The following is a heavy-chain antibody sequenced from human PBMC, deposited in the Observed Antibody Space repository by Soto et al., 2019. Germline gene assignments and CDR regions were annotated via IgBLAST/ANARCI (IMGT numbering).Heavy chain of an antibody. CDR1: GGPFNSGAYS. CDR3: ARARLTFAYGMDV. Sequence: QVLLRESGPGLVKPSETLSLACTVSGGPFNSGAYSWIWIRQPPGKGLEWIGSIYYTGGTNFNPSLKSRVIISMDTSKNQFFLNLKSVTTAYTAVYYCARARLTFAYGMDVWGQGATVTVPS. V-gene: IGHV4-61*08. J-gene: IGHJ6*02. CDR2: IYYTGGT. D-gene: IGHD3-16*01.